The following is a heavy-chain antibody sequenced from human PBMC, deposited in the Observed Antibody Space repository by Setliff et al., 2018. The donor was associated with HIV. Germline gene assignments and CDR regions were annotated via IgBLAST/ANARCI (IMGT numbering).Heavy chain of an antibody. CDR1: GGSISSYY. J-gene: IGHJ5*02. D-gene: IGHD6-6*01. V-gene: IGHV4-4*08. CDR3: ARDLRVEQLRGFDP. CDR2: IYTSGST. Sequence: SETLSLTCTVSGGSISSYYWSWIRQPPGKGLEWIGYIYTSGSTNYNPSLKSRVTISVDTSKNQFSLKLSSVTAADTAVYYCARDLRVEQLRGFDPWGQGTLVTSPQ.